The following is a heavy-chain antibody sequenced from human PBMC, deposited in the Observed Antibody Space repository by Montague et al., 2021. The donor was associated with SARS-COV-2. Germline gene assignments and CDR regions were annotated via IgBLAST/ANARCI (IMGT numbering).Heavy chain of an antibody. J-gene: IGHJ3*02. V-gene: IGHV4-39*01. CDR3: TRHITGSGNAFDI. D-gene: IGHD3-10*01. CDR2: IYYTGST. CDR1: GGSVSSSSYY. Sequence: SETLSLTCTVSGGSVSSSSYYWCWIRQPPGKGLEWIGSIYYTGSTYYNPSLKSRVTISVDTSKNQFSLKLSSVTAADTAVYYCTRHITGSGNAFDIWGQGTMVTVSS.